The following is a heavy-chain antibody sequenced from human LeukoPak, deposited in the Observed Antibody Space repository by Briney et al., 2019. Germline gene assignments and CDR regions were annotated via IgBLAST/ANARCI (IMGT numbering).Heavy chain of an antibody. CDR3: ARLPAYCSSTSCYYDY. CDR2: ISSAGSSI. CDR1: GFTFSSYS. D-gene: IGHD2-2*01. J-gene: IGHJ4*02. Sequence: GGSLRLSCAASGFTFSSYSMNWVRQAPGKGLEWVSYISSAGSSIYYADSVKGRFTISRDNAKNSLFLQMNSLRAEDTAVYYCARLPAYCSSTSCYYDYWGQGTLVTVSS. V-gene: IGHV3-48*04.